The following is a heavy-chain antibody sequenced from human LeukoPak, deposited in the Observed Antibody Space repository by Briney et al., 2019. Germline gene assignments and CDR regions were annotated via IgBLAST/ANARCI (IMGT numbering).Heavy chain of an antibody. Sequence: GGPLRLSCAASGFTFSSYAMSWVRQAPGKGLEWVSGISGSGGSTYYADSVKGRLTISRDNSKNTLYLQMNSLRAEDTAVYYCARSFSGWANFDNWGRGTLVTVSS. J-gene: IGHJ4*02. CDR3: ARSFSGWANFDN. V-gene: IGHV3-23*01. CDR2: ISGSGGST. CDR1: GFTFSSYA. D-gene: IGHD6-19*01.